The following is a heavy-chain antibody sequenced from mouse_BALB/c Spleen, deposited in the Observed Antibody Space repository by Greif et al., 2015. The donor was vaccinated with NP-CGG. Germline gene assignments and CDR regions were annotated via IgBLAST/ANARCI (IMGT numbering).Heavy chain of an antibody. V-gene: IGHV1-84*02. CDR2: IYPGSGNT. CDR3: ARRTGTEAMDY. CDR1: GYTFTDYY. D-gene: IGHD4-1*01. Sequence: LVESGPEQVKPGASVKISCKASGYTFTDYYINWVKQKPGQGLEWIGWIYPGSGNTKYNEKFKGKATLTVDTSSSTVYMQLSSLTSEDTAVYFCARRTGTEAMDYWGQGTPVTVSS. J-gene: IGHJ4*01.